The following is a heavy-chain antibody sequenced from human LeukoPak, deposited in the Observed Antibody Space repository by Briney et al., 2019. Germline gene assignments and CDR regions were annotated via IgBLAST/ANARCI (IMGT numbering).Heavy chain of an antibody. CDR2: ISGSSSAI. J-gene: IGHJ4*02. D-gene: IGHD3-22*01. CDR1: GFTYSNYS. CDR3: ARGTMMN. Sequence: PGGSLRLSCAASGFTYSNYSMNWVRQAPGKGLEWISYISGSSSAIYYADSVKGRFTISRDNAKNSVYLQMNNLRDDDTAVYYCARGTMMNWGQGTLVTVSS. V-gene: IGHV3-48*02.